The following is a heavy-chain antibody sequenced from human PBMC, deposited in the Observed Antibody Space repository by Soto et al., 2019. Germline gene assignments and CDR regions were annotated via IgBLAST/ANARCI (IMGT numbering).Heavy chain of an antibody. CDR2: IYPGDSDT. CDR1: GYSFTSYW. D-gene: IGHD6-13*01. J-gene: IGHJ6*02. CDR3: ARQVAAAGTPGYYYYGMDV. Sequence: PGESLKISCKGSGYSFTSYWIGWVRQMPGKGLEWMGIIYPGDSDTRYSPSFQGQVTISADKSISTAYLQWSSLKASDTAMYYCARQVAAAGTPGYYYYGMDVWGQGTTVTVSS. V-gene: IGHV5-51*01.